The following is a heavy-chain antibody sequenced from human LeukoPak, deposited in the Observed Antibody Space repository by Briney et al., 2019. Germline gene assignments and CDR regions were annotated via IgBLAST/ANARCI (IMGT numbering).Heavy chain of an antibody. CDR2: IYPGDSDT. V-gene: IGHV5-51*01. D-gene: IGHD5-18*01. J-gene: IGHJ2*01. CDR3: ARASRGYSYGAPWYFDL. CDR1: GYSITTYW. Sequence: GESLKISCRASGYSITTYWIGWVRQMPGKGLEWMGIIYPGDSDTRYSPSFQGQVTISADKSISTSYLQWSSLKASDTAMYYCARASRGYSYGAPWYFDLWGRGTLVTVPS.